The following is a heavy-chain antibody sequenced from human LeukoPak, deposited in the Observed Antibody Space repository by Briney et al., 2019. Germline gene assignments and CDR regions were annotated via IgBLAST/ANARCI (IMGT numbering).Heavy chain of an antibody. CDR2: ISGSGGST. Sequence: GGSLRLSCAASGFTFSSYAMSWVRQAPGKGLEWVSAISGSGGSTYYADSVKGRFTISRDNSKNTLYLQMNSLRAEDTAVYYCAKTPITMIVVDIPSVFDAFDIWGQGTMVTVSS. D-gene: IGHD3-22*01. V-gene: IGHV3-23*01. J-gene: IGHJ3*02. CDR1: GFTFSSYA. CDR3: AKTPITMIVVDIPSVFDAFDI.